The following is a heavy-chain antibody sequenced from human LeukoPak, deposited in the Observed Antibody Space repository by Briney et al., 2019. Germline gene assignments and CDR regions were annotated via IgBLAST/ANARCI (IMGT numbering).Heavy chain of an antibody. D-gene: IGHD3-10*01. CDR2: VHYSGST. V-gene: IGHV4-61*03. CDR1: GVSVSSDNYY. J-gene: IGHJ3*02. Sequence: SETLSLTCTVSGVSVSSDNYYWSWIRQPPGRGLEWVGCVHYSGSTNYSPSVKSRVTISIDTSRNHFSLKPSSVTAADTAVYYCARNMVRGVTDSFDIWGQGTMVTVSS. CDR3: ARNMVRGVTDSFDI.